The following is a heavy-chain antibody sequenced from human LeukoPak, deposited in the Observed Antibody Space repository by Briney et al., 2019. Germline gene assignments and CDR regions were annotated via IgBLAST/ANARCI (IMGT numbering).Heavy chain of an antibody. Sequence: PGGSLRLSCTASGFTFSSYAMNWVRQAPGKGLEWVSVIYSGGGTYYADSVKGRFTISRDDSKNTLYLQMTSLRADDTAVYYCARGGSAWFGGIDYWGQGTLVTVSS. CDR1: GFTFSSYA. D-gene: IGHD3-10*01. CDR3: ARGGSAWFGGIDY. J-gene: IGHJ4*02. CDR2: IYSGGGT. V-gene: IGHV3-53*05.